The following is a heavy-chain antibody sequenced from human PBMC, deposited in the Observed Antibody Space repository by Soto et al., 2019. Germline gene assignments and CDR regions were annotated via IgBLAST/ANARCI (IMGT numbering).Heavy chain of an antibody. CDR2: IYWDDDE. J-gene: IGHJ4*02. Sequence: QITLKECGPTLVKSTQTLTLTCTFSGFSLTTDGEGVGWVRQSPGEALEWLALIYWDDDERYSPSLKTRLTITKDISRNQVVLVMTSMEPVDTGTYFCAHSRNLITEDAQVGDFDYWGQGT. V-gene: IGHV2-5*02. D-gene: IGHD1-26*01. CDR1: GFSLTTDGEG. CDR3: AHSRNLITEDAQVGDFDY.